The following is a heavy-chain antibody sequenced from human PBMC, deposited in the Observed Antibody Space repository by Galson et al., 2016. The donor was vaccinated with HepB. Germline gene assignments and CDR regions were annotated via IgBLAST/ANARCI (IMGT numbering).Heavy chain of an antibody. V-gene: IGHV5-51*01. J-gene: IGHJ4*02. CDR3: ARLRGSVVLASTDRYFDY. D-gene: IGHD3-16*01. CDR2: IYPGDSDT. Sequence: QSGAEVKKPGESLQISCKNSGYSFTRYHIAWVRQAPGKGLEWMGIIYPGDSDTRYSPSFQGQVTISADKSISTAYLQWSSLKASDTAMYYCARLRGSVVLASTDRYFDYWGQGTLVTVSS. CDR1: GYSFTRYH.